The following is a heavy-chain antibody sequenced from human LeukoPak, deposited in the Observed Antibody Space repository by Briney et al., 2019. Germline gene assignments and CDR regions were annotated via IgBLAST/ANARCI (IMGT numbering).Heavy chain of an antibody. CDR2: IYYSGST. J-gene: IGHJ4*02. CDR1: GGSISSYY. D-gene: IGHD4-23*01. Sequence: SETLSLTCTVSGGSISSYYWSWIRQPPGKGLEWIGYIYYSGSTNYNPSLKSRVTISVDTSKNQFSLKLSSVTAADTAVYYCARGVRPDSFDYWGQGTLVTVSS. V-gene: IGHV4-59*01. CDR3: ARGVRPDSFDY.